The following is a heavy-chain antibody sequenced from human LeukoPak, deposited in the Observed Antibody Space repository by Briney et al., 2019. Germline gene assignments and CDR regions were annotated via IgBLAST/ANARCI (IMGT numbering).Heavy chain of an antibody. J-gene: IGHJ4*02. D-gene: IGHD2-2*01. V-gene: IGHV4-61*02. CDR2: IYTSGST. CDR3: ARVGISRYCSSTSCYSGHY. Sequence: NPSESLSLTCTVSGGSISSGSYYWGWIRQPAGKGLEWIGRIYTSGSTNYNPSLKSRVTISVDTSKNQFSLKLSSVTAADTAVYHCARVGISRYCSSTSCYSGHYWGEATLVTVSS. CDR1: GGSISSGSYY.